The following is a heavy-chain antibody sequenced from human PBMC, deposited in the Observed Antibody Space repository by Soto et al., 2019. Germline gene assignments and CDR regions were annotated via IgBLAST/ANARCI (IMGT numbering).Heavy chain of an antibody. CDR2: IGSDGRRA. V-gene: IGHV3-33*01. CDR3: ARDDDYGANGLDY. CDR1: GVTFGRHG. Sequence: QVQLVESGGGVVQPGGSLRLSCAASGVTFGRHGMHWVRQAPGKGLEWVSVIGSDGRRASYGDSVQGRFTISRDNGQNRLNSLRAEETAVYYCARDDDYGANGLDYWGQGTLVTVSS. J-gene: IGHJ4*02. D-gene: IGHD4-17*01.